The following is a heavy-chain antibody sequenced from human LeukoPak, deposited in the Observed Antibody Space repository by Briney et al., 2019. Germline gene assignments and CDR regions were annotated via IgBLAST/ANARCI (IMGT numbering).Heavy chain of an antibody. D-gene: IGHD3-9*01. V-gene: IGHV4-59*01. Sequence: PSETLPLTCTVSGGSISSYYWSWLRQPPGKGLEWIGYLSKSGNTNYSPSLKSRVTIFGYRSKNQFFLKLIIVTLGATAVYYCASARYVNSFYAFDIWGQGTLVTVSS. CDR2: LSKSGNT. CDR3: ASARYVNSFYAFDI. CDR1: GGSISSYY. J-gene: IGHJ3*02.